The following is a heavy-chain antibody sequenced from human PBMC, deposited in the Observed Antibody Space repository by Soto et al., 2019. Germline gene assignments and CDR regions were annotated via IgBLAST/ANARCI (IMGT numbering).Heavy chain of an antibody. V-gene: IGHV3-43*01. Sequence: GGSLRLSXEASGFKFDDYMMHWVRQAPGKGLEWISLISWDGGSIDYADSIKGRFTVSRDNSKTSLYLHMHSLTSDDSALYFCAKEGNGGSSLDSWGQGTLVTVSS. CDR3: AKEGNGGSSLDS. CDR2: ISWDGGSI. CDR1: GFKFDDYM. D-gene: IGHD2-15*01. J-gene: IGHJ5*01.